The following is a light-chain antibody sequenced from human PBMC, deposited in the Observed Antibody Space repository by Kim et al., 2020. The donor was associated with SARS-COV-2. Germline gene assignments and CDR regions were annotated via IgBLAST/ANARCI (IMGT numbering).Light chain of an antibody. CDR2: GAS. V-gene: IGKV1-17*01. Sequence: ASVGDRVTLSCRASQDIRNDLGWYQQNPGRAPKRLIYGASSLQSVGPSRVSGSGAGTEFSLTISSLQPEEFATYFCLQHNTYPSTFAQGTRLEIK. CDR3: LQHNTYPST. CDR1: QDIRND. J-gene: IGKJ5*01.